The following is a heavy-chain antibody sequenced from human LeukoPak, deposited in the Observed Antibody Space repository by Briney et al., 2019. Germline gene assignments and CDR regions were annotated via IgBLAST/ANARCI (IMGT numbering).Heavy chain of an antibody. Sequence: GGSLRLSCAASGFTFSTYNMNWVRQAPGKGLEWVANIERDGSDTNYVGSVKGRFTISRDNAKNSLYLQMNSLRAEDTAVYYCARDGDGGRGGDLGYWYFDLWGRGTLVTVSS. CDR2: IERDGSDT. CDR3: ARDGDGGRGGDLGYWYFDL. J-gene: IGHJ2*01. V-gene: IGHV3-7*01. CDR1: GFTFSTYN. D-gene: IGHD2-21*02.